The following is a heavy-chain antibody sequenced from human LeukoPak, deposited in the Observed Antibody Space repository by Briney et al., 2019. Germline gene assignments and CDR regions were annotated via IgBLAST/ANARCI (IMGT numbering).Heavy chain of an antibody. CDR3: ARDRGYCSSTSCYYYYGMDV. CDR2: IYSGGST. Sequence: GGSLRLSCAASGFTFSSYSMNWVRQAPGKGLEWVSVIYSGGSTYYADSVKGRFTISRDNSKNTLYLQMNSLRAEDTAVYYCARDRGYCSSTSCYYYYGMDVWGQGTTVTVSS. D-gene: IGHD2-2*01. J-gene: IGHJ6*02. V-gene: IGHV3-53*01. CDR1: GFTFSSYS.